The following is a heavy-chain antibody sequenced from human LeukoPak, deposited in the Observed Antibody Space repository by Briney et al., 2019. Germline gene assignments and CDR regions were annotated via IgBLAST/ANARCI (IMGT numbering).Heavy chain of an antibody. CDR2: IYPSDSDT. V-gene: IGHV5-51*01. J-gene: IGHJ4*02. CDR3: ASGGDNLLNPARYYFDY. CDR1: AYSFTNYW. Sequence: PGESLKISCRGSAYSFTNYWIAWVRQMPGKGLECMGIIYPSDSDTRYSPSFQGQVTISVDKSISTAYLQWSSLKASDTAMYYCASGGDNLLNPARYYFDYWGQGTLVTVSS. D-gene: IGHD4-23*01.